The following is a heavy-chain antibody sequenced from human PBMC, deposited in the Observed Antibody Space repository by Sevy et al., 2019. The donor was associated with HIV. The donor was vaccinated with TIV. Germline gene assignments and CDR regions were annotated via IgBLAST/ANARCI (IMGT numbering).Heavy chain of an antibody. CDR2: IYPGDSDT. Sequence: GESLKISCKGSGYSFTSYWIGWVRQMPGKGLEWMGIIYPGDSDTRYSPSFQGQVTISADKSISTAYLQWSSLKASDTAMYYCARRPSGQQRLVCQDAFDIWGQGTMVTVS. J-gene: IGHJ3*02. D-gene: IGHD6-19*01. V-gene: IGHV5-51*01. CDR3: ARRPSGQQRLVCQDAFDI. CDR1: GYSFTSYW.